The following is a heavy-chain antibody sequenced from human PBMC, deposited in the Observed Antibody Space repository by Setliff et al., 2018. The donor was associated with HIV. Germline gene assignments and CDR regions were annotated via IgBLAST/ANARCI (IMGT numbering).Heavy chain of an antibody. CDR1: GYSISRGYY. V-gene: IGHV4-38-2*02. Sequence: SETLSLTCTVAGYSISRGYYWGWIRQSPGKTLEWIGSIFHTGSFSYNPSLRSRVAMSVDTSKNQFSLNLNSVTAADTALYYCARDEGWLLDYWGQGTLVTVSS. J-gene: IGHJ4*02. CDR3: ARDEGWLLDY. D-gene: IGHD6-19*01. CDR2: IFHTGSF.